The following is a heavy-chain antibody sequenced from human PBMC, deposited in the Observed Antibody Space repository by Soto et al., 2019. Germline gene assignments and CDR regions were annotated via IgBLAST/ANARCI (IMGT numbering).Heavy chain of an antibody. J-gene: IGHJ6*02. Sequence: PGGSLIRSCTASGFMFSRYAMHWVRQAPGKGLEWVAVVSSDGNSQHYADSVRGRFAISRDNSKNTLFLQMSSLRPDDTAVYYCARQLEPSSYNFGMDVWGQGTTVTVSS. V-gene: IGHV3-30*09. CDR1: GFMFSRYA. CDR2: VSSDGNSQ. CDR3: ARQLEPSSYNFGMDV. D-gene: IGHD3-3*01.